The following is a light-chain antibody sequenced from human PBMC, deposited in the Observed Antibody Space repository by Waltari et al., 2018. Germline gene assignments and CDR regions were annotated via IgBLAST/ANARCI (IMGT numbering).Light chain of an antibody. J-gene: IGLJ2*01. CDR2: EVT. CDR1: GSAIGTYNN. CDR3: SSHANTYNFAHVV. Sequence: QSALTHPASVSGSPGQSIPLPRTEPGSAIGTYNNVPWTQQPPGKAPKMMIYEVTKRPSGVSYRFSGSKSGNTASLTISGLRAEDEADYYCSSHANTYNFAHVVFGGGTKLTVL. V-gene: IGLV2-23*02.